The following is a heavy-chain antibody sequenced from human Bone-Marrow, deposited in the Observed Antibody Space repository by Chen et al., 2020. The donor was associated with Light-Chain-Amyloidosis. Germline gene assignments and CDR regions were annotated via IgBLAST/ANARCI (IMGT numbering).Heavy chain of an antibody. V-gene: IGHV5-51*01. Sequence: EVQLEQSGPEVKKPGESLKISCTGSGYTFPNYWLGWVRQMPGKGLEWMGVIYPDDSDARYSPSFEGQVTISADKSITTAYLQWRSLKASDTAMYYCARRRDGYNFDYWGQGTLVTVSS. D-gene: IGHD5-12*01. CDR2: IYPDDSDA. CDR3: ARRRDGYNFDY. CDR1: GYTFPNYW. J-gene: IGHJ4*02.